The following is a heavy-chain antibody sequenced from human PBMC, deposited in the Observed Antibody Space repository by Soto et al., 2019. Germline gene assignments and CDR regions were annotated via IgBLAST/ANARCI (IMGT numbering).Heavy chain of an antibody. CDR3: ARWSPTNSSSDY. J-gene: IGHJ4*02. Sequence: SETLSLTCTVSGGSISSYYWSWIRQPPGKGLEWIGYIYYSGSTNYNPSLKSRVTISVDTSKNQFSLKLSSVTAADTAVYYCARWSPTNSSSDYWGQGTLVTVSS. CDR2: IYYSGST. D-gene: IGHD6-6*01. V-gene: IGHV4-59*01. CDR1: GGSISSYY.